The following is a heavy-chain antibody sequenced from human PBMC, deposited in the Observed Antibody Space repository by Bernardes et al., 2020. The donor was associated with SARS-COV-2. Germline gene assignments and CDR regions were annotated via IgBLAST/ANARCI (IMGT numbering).Heavy chain of an antibody. Sequence: SETLSLTRTVSGGSISSSSYYWGWIRQPPGKGLEWIGSIYYSGSTYYNPSLKSRVTISVDTSKNQFSLKLSSVTAADTAVYYCATRELNYGGHYYGMDVWGQGTTVTVSS. J-gene: IGHJ6*02. V-gene: IGHV4-39*01. CDR1: GGSISSSSYY. CDR2: IYYSGST. CDR3: ATRELNYGGHYYGMDV. D-gene: IGHD4-17*01.